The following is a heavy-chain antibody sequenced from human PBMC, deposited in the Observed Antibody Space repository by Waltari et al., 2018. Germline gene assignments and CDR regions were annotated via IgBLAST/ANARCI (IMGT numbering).Heavy chain of an antibody. V-gene: IGHV1-69*15. CDR3: ARNHIAVAGFLAVDYYGMDV. CDR2: IIPIFGTA. CDR1: GGTFSSYA. J-gene: IGHJ6*02. D-gene: IGHD6-19*01. Sequence: QVQLVQSGAEVKKPGSSVKVSCKASGGTFSSYAISWVRQAPGQWLEWMGRIIPIFGTANYAQKFQGRVTITADESTSTAYMELSSLRSEDTAVYYCARNHIAVAGFLAVDYYGMDVWGQGTTVTVSS.